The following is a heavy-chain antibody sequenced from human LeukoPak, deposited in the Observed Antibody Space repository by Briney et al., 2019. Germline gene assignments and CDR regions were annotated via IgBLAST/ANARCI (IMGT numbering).Heavy chain of an antibody. CDR1: GGTFSSYV. CDR3: ARGIREPTDWFDP. J-gene: IGHJ5*02. V-gene: IGHV1-69*13. D-gene: IGHD4-17*01. CDR2: IIPIFGTA. Sequence: SEKVSCKASGGTFSSYVISWVRQAPGQGLEWMGGIIPIFGTANYAQKFQGRVTITADESTSTAYMELSSLRSEDTAVYYCARGIREPTDWFDPWGQGTLVTVSS.